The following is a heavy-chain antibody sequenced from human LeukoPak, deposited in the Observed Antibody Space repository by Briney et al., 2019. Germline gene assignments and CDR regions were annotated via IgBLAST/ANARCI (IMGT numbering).Heavy chain of an antibody. J-gene: IGHJ4*02. V-gene: IGHV3-21*01. CDR2: ISSRSDYI. CDR3: ARDSIWYDY. D-gene: IGHD6-13*01. Sequence: PGGSLRLSCAASGFSFSTYSMNWVRQAPGKGLEWVSSISSRSDYIYYADSVKGRFTISRDNAKNSLYLQMNSLRAEDTAVYYCARDSIWYDYWGQGTLVTVSS. CDR1: GFSFSTYS.